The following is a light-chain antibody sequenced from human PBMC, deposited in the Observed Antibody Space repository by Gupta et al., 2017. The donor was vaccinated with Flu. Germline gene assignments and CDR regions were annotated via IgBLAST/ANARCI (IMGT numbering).Light chain of an antibody. J-gene: IGLJ1*01. V-gene: IGLV2-18*02. CDR2: EVS. Sequence: SALTQPPSVSGSPGQSVTISCTGTSSDIGSYNRVSWYHQPPGTAPKLMIYEVSNRPSGVPNRFSGSKSDNTASLTISGLQAEDEADYYCSSYTSSSTYVFGTGTKVTVL. CDR3: SSYTSSSTYV. CDR1: SSDIGSYNR.